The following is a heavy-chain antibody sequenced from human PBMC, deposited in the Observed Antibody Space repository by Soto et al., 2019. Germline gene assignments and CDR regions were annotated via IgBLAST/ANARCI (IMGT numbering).Heavy chain of an antibody. CDR3: ASAYYYDSSGYGY. CDR1: GFTFSSYW. Sequence: GGSLRLSCAASGFTFSSYWMSWVRQAPGKGLEWVANIKQDGSEKYYVDSVKGRFTISRDNAKNSLYLQMNSLRAEDTAVYYCASAYYYDSSGYGYWGQGTLVTVSS. J-gene: IGHJ4*02. D-gene: IGHD3-22*01. V-gene: IGHV3-7*03. CDR2: IKQDGSEK.